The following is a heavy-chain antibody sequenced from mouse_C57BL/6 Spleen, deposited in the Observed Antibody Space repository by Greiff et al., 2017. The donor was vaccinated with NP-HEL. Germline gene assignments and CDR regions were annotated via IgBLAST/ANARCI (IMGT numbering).Heavy chain of an antibody. V-gene: IGHV1-15*01. J-gene: IGHJ3*01. CDR3: TREENRGLAY. CDR2: IDPETGGT. CDR1: GYTFTDYE. Sequence: QVQLQQSGAELVRPGASVTLSCKASGYTFTDYEMHWVKQTPVHGLEWIGAIDPETGGTAYNQKFKGKAILTADKSSSTAYMELRSLTSEDSAVYYCTREENRGLAYWGQGTLVTVSA.